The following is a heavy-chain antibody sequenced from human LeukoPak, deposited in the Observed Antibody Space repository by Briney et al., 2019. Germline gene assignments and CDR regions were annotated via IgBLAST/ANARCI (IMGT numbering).Heavy chain of an antibody. CDR2: INPNSGGT. V-gene: IGHV1-2*02. J-gene: IGHJ5*02. Sequence: GASVKVSCKASGYTFTGYYMHWVRQAPGQGLEWMGWINPNSGGTNYAQKFQGRVTMTRDTSISTAYMELSRLRSDDTAVYYCARDEETYYYDSSGYYPWGQGTLVTVSS. CDR1: GYTFTGYY. CDR3: ARDEETYYYDSSGYYP. D-gene: IGHD3-22*01.